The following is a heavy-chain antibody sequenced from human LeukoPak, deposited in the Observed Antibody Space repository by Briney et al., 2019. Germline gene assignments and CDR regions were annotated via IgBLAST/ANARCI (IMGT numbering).Heavy chain of an antibody. D-gene: IGHD6-25*01. CDR1: GFTFSSYR. CDR2: ISRSSSYI. CDR3: ATEGPTSSGFDY. V-gene: IGHV3-21*01. J-gene: IGHJ4*02. Sequence: GGSLRLSCAASGFTFSSYRMNWVRQAPGKGLEWVSSISRSSSYIYYADSVKGRFTISRDNDKNSLYLQMNSLRAEDRAVYYCATEGPTSSGFDYWGQGTLVSVSS.